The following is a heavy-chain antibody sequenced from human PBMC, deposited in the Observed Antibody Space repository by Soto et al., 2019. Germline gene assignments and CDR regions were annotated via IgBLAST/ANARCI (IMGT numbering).Heavy chain of an antibody. D-gene: IGHD2-2*01. V-gene: IGHV3-11*06. CDR1: GFIFSDYY. J-gene: IGHJ6*02. CDR2: ITSSSSYT. Sequence: XESLSLSFAASGFIFSDYYMSWIRQAPGKGLEWVSYITSSSSYTKYADSVKGRFTISRDNAKNSLYLQMNSLRAEDTAVYYCARDGSRYCSSTSCLSGYYYYGMDVWGQGTTVTVSS. CDR3: ARDGSRYCSSTSCLSGYYYYGMDV.